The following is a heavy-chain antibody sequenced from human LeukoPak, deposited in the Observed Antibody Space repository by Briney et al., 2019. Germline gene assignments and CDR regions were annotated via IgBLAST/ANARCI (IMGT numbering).Heavy chain of an antibody. CDR1: GFSLSTSGVG. J-gene: IGHJ3*02. CDR3: AHRRGPYYYDSSGYYRPGTFDI. CDR2: IYWDDDK. D-gene: IGHD3-22*01. V-gene: IGHV2-5*02. Sequence: SGPTLVKPTQTLTLTRTFSGFSLSTSGVGVGWIRQPPGKALEWLALIYWDDDKRYSPSLKSRLTITKDTSKNQVVLTMTNMDPVDTATYYNAHRRGPYYYDSSGYYRPGTFDIWGQGTMVTVSS.